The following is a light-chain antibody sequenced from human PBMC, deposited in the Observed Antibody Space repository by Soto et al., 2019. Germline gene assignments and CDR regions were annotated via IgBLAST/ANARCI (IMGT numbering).Light chain of an antibody. CDR2: EVT. CDR1: SSDVGSYSH. CDR3: ISYTGSSTSYV. Sequence: QSVLTQPASVSGSPGQSITISCSGTSSDVGSYSHVASYQQFPGKTPKLIIYEVTYRPSGVSHRFSASKSGNTASLTISGLQAGDEADYYCISYTGSSTSYVFGTGTKLTVL. J-gene: IGLJ1*01. V-gene: IGLV2-14*01.